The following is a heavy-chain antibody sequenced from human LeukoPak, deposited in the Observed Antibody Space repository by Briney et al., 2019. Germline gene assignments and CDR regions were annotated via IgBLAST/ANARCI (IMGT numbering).Heavy chain of an antibody. Sequence: SPTLSLTYALSGDCVSSSSATWNWIRQPPSRGLEWLGRTYYRSKWYNDSAISVKSRIIINADTSKNQFSLHLNSVTPEDTAVYHCARGNPRYFDSWGQGTLVTVSS. V-gene: IGHV6-1*01. J-gene: IGHJ4*02. CDR2: TYYRSKWYN. CDR1: GDCVSSSSAT. CDR3: ARGNPRYFDS.